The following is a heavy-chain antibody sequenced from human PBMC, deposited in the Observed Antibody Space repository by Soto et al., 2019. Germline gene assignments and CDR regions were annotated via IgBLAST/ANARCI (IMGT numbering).Heavy chain of an antibody. CDR1: GGSISSGGYY. Sequence: TSETLSLTCTVSGGSISSGGYYWSWIRQHPGKGLEWIGYIYYSGSTYYNPSLKSRVTISVDTSKNQFSLKLSSVTAADTAVYYCARDPHYYGSGKDAFDIWGQGTMVTVSS. CDR3: ARDPHYYGSGKDAFDI. CDR2: IYYSGST. V-gene: IGHV4-31*03. D-gene: IGHD3-10*01. J-gene: IGHJ3*02.